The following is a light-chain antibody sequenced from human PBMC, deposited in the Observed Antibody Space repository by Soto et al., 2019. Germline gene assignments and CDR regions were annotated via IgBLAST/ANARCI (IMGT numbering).Light chain of an antibody. CDR3: QQCSWHPFTVT. CDR1: QSVSSN. V-gene: IGKV3-15*01. CDR2: DAS. Sequence: EIVMTQSPATLSVSPGERATLSCRASQSVSSNLAWYQQKPGQAPRLLIYDASTRATGIPARFSGSGSGTEYTLTIRSLQSEDSAVYYCQQCSWHPFTVTFGGGTKVEIK. J-gene: IGKJ4*01.